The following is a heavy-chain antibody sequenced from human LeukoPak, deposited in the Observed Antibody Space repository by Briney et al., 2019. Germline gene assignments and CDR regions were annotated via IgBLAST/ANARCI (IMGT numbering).Heavy chain of an antibody. V-gene: IGHV4-4*07. J-gene: IGHJ4*02. D-gene: IGHD6-13*01. CDR3: ARYSSSWYFSGYYFDY. CDR2: IYTSGSTDYNPSST. Sequence: SETLSLTCTVSGGSIITYYWSWIRQPAGKELEWIGRIYTSGSTDYNPSSTDYNPSLKSRVTMSVDTSKNQFSLKLSSVTAADTAVYYCARYSSSWYFSGYYFDYWGQGTLVTVSS. CDR1: GGSIITYY.